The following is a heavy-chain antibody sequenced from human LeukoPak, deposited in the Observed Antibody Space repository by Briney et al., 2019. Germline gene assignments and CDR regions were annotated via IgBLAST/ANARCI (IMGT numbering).Heavy chain of an antibody. J-gene: IGHJ4*02. V-gene: IGHV3-74*01. Sequence: TGGSLRLSCAASGFNFNIYWIHWVRHGPGKGLVWVSRINPDGTSTSHADSVRGRFTISRDNTKNTLYLHMSSLGVEDTAIYYCVRATAVAFDIWGQGALVTVSS. CDR1: GFNFNIYW. CDR3: VRATAVAFDI. D-gene: IGHD4-23*01. CDR2: INPDGTST.